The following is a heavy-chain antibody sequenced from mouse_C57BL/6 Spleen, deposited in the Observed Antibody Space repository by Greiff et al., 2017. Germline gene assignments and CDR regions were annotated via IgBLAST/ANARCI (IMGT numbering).Heavy chain of an antibody. Sequence: EVQLQQSGPELVKPGASVKTSCKASGYTFTDYYMNWVKQSHGKSLEWIGDINPNNGGTSYNQKFKGKATLTVDKSSSTAYMELRSLTSEDSAVYYCARRGSTTVVDYWGQGTTLTVSS. V-gene: IGHV1-26*01. CDR2: INPNNGGT. CDR3: ARRGSTTVVDY. CDR1: GYTFTDYY. J-gene: IGHJ2*01. D-gene: IGHD1-1*01.